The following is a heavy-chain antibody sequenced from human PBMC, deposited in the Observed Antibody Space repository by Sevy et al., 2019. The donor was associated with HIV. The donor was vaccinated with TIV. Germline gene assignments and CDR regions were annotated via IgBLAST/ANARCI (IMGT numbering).Heavy chain of an antibody. D-gene: IGHD1-26*01. CDR2: ISSSSSYI. Sequence: GGSLRLSCAASGFTFSSYSMNWVRQAPGKGLEWVSSISSSSSYIYYADSVKGRFTISRDNAKNSLYLQMNSLRAEDTAVYYCASPPRDYSGSRFYMDVWGKGTTVTVSS. V-gene: IGHV3-21*01. CDR3: ASPPRDYSGSRFYMDV. J-gene: IGHJ6*03. CDR1: GFTFSSYS.